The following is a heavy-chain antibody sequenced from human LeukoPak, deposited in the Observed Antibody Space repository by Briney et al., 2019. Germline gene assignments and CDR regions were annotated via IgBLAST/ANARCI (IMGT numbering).Heavy chain of an antibody. Sequence: GDSVKLSCTVSGYNLNSYYIHWVRHAPGPGRMRMGRINPDNGKTKYAPRVQGRVTMTWDPSINTADEDLSGLQADDTAVYYCARKEPAVSVVDAFDVWGQGTVVTVSS. CDR1: GYNLNSYY. V-gene: IGHV1-2*02. CDR3: ARKEPAVSVVDAFDV. D-gene: IGHD1-14*01. CDR2: INPDNGKT. J-gene: IGHJ3*01.